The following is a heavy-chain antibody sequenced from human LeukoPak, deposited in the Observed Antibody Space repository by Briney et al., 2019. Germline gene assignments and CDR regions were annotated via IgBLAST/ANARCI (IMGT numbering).Heavy chain of an antibody. CDR2: INQDGSEK. Sequence: GGSLRLSCAASGFSFRSHGMSWVRQAPGKGLEWVANINQDGSEKYYVDSVKGRFTISRDNAKNSLYLQMNSLRAEDTAVYYCARGPWQYAFDIWGQGTMVTVSS. CDR1: GFSFRSHG. V-gene: IGHV3-7*04. J-gene: IGHJ3*02. CDR3: ARGPWQYAFDI.